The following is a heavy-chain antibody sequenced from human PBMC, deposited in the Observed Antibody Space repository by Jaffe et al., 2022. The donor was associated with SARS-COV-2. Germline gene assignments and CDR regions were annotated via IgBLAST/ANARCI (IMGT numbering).Heavy chain of an antibody. CDR1: GDSVSSNSAA. Sequence: QVQLQQSGPGLVKPSQTLSLTCAISGDSVSSNSAAWNWIRQSPSRGLEWLGRTYYKSKWYNDYAVSVKSRIAINPDTSRNQFSLQLNSVTPEDTAVYYCARSPDYDSGGYYAPNFDYWGQGTLVTVSS. CDR3: ARSPDYDSGGYYAPNFDY. D-gene: IGHD3-22*01. V-gene: IGHV6-1*01. J-gene: IGHJ4*02. CDR2: TYYKSKWYN.